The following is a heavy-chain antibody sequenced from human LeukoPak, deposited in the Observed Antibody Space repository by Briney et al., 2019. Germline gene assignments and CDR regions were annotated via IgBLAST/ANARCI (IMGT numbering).Heavy chain of an antibody. D-gene: IGHD6-13*01. J-gene: IGHJ4*02. CDR3: ARDHGSSWYSGYNPPFDY. CDR1: GYAFTSYG. V-gene: IGHV1-46*01. Sequence: ASVKVSCKASGYAFTSYGISWVRQAPGQGLEWMGIINPSGGTTSYAQKFQGRVTMTRDTSTSTVYMELSSLRSEDTAVYYCARDHGSSWYSGYNPPFDYWGQGTLVTVSS. CDR2: INPSGGTT.